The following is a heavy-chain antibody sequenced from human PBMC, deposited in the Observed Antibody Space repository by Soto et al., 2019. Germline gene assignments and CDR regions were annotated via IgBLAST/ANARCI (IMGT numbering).Heavy chain of an antibody. CDR2: IQQDGSEK. CDR1: GFTFTSYS. V-gene: IGHV3-7*03. J-gene: IGHJ4*02. D-gene: IGHD2-8*01. Sequence: GGSLRLSCAVSGFTFTSYSMSWVRQAPGEGLEWVANIQQDGSEKYYVDAVKGRFTISRDNAKNSLYLQMNSLRAEDTAVYYCARDLPGYCTTTDRYSYFEYWGKGSLVTVSS. CDR3: ARDLPGYCTTTDRYSYFEY.